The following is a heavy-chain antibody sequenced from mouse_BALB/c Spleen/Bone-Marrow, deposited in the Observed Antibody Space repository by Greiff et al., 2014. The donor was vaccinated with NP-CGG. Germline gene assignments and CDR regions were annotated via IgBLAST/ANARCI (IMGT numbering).Heavy chain of an antibody. D-gene: IGHD1-1*01. V-gene: IGHV5-6-5*01. Sequence: EVMLVESGGGLVKPGGSPKLSCAASGFTFSSYAMSWVRQTPEKRLEWVASISSGGSTYYPDSVKGRFTISRDNARNILYLQMSSLRSEDTAMYYCARGRDYGSSYDAMDYWGQGTSVTVSS. CDR1: GFTFSSYA. CDR2: ISSGGST. J-gene: IGHJ4*01. CDR3: ARGRDYGSSYDAMDY.